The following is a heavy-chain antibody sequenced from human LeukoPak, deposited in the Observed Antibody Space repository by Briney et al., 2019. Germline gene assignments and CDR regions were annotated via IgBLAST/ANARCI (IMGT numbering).Heavy chain of an antibody. CDR3: ARDRDSSGWYEGFDY. CDR1: GFTFSSSA. D-gene: IGHD6-19*01. CDR2: ISYDGSNK. J-gene: IGHJ4*02. Sequence: GGSLRLSCAASGFTFSSSAMHWVRQAPDKGLEWAAVISYDGSNKYYADSVKGRFTISRDNSKNTLYLQMNSLRADDTAVYYCARDRDSSGWYEGFDYWGQGTLVTVSS. V-gene: IGHV3-30-3*01.